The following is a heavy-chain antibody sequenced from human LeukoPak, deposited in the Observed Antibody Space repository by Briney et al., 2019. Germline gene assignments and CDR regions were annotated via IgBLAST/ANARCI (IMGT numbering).Heavy chain of an antibody. D-gene: IGHD3-10*01. CDR1: GFTSRFTSSSCA. Sequence: GRSLRLSCAASGFTSRFTSSSCAMTWVRQAPGKGLEWVSGIGGSGDSTYYADSVKGRFTISRDNSKNTLYLQLNSLRAEDTAVYYCAKELSGRFGESGYFDYWGQGTLVTVSS. CDR2: IGGSGDST. CDR3: AKELSGRFGESGYFDY. J-gene: IGHJ4*02. V-gene: IGHV3-23*01.